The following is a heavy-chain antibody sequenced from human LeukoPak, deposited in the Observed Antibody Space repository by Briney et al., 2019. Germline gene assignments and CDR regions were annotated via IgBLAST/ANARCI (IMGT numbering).Heavy chain of an antibody. J-gene: IGHJ4*02. Sequence: ASVTVPVTASVYIFINYYMHWVRQAPGQGGEWMGWINPSSGDTNYAQKFQGRVTMTRDTSISTAYMELNRLRADDTAIYYCARDVHDYGGNSGFDHWGQGSLVIVSS. V-gene: IGHV1-2*02. D-gene: IGHD4-23*01. CDR1: VYIFINYY. CDR3: ARDVHDYGGNSGFDH. CDR2: INPSSGDT.